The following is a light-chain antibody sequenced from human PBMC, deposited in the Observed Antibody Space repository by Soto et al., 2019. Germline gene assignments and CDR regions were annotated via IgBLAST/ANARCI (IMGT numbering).Light chain of an antibody. CDR3: QQYNNWPLLT. CDR2: GAS. J-gene: IGKJ4*01. CDR1: QSVTKP. Sequence: EIVLTQSPGTLSLSPGERATLSCRASQSVTKPLAWYQQTPGQAPRLLIYGASSRANGIPARFSGSGSGTDLTLTISSLEPEDFAVYYCQQYNNWPLLTFGGGTKVDNK. V-gene: IGKV3-11*01.